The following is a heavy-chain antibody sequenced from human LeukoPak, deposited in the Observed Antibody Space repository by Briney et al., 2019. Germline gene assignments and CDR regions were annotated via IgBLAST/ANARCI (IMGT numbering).Heavy chain of an antibody. D-gene: IGHD3-16*01. CDR3: AKDMGGPQPYYSYYGMDV. CDR2: IRWNSGSI. CDR1: GFIFDDYA. V-gene: IGHV3-9*01. Sequence: PGRSLRLSCAASGFIFDDYAMHWVRQAPGKGLEWVSGIRWNSGSIGYADSVKGRFTIYRDNAKNPLYLQMNSLRAEDTALYYCAKDMGGPQPYYSYYGMDVWGQGTTVTVSS. J-gene: IGHJ6*02.